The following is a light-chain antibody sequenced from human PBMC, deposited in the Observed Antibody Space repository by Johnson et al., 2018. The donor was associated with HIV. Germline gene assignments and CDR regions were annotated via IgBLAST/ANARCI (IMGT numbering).Light chain of an antibody. Sequence: QSVLTQPPSVSAAPGQKVTISCSGSSSNIGNNYVSWYQQLPGTAPKLLIYDNNKQPSGIPDRFSGSKSGTSATLGITGLQTGDEADYYCGTWDSSLSAYVFGTGTKVTV. V-gene: IGLV1-51*01. CDR3: GTWDSSLSAYV. CDR1: SSNIGNNY. CDR2: DNN. J-gene: IGLJ1*01.